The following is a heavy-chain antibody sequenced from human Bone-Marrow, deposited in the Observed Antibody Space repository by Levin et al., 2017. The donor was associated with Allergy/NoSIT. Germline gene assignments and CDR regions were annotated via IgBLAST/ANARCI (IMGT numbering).Heavy chain of an antibody. CDR2: IKHDGNDK. Sequence: PGGSLRLSCAVSGFTSSEHWMTWVRQVPGKGLEWVATIKHDGNDKYYVGSVKGRFTISRDDAKNSVYLQMHSLRAEDTAVYYCTGSGYWGQGTLVTVSS. CDR3: TGSGY. CDR1: GFTSSEHW. J-gene: IGHJ4*02. V-gene: IGHV3-7*01. D-gene: IGHD3-10*01.